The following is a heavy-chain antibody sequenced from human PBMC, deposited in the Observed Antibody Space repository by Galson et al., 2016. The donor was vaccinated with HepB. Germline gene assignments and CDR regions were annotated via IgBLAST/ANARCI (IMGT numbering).Heavy chain of an antibody. Sequence: SLRLSCAASGFTFSSYGMHWVRQAPGKGLAWVAVIWYDGTYKYYVDSVKGRFTISRDNSKNTLYLQMNSLRAEDTAVYYCARDAWEVNALDIWSQGTMVTVSS. V-gene: IGHV3-33*01. J-gene: IGHJ3*02. CDR2: IWYDGTYK. CDR1: GFTFSSYG. D-gene: IGHD1-26*01. CDR3: ARDAWEVNALDI.